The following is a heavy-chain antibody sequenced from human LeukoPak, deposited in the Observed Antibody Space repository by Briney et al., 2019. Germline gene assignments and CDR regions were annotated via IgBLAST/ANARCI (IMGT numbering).Heavy chain of an antibody. CDR3: AKDYDFWSGYYKGY. D-gene: IGHD3-3*01. CDR2: ISFDGSDA. V-gene: IGHV3-74*01. Sequence: GGSLRLSCAASGFTFSGFWMHWVRQAPGKGLVWVSCISFDGSDATYADSVKGRFTISRDNSKNTLYLQMNSLRAEDTAVYYCAKDYDFWSGYYKGYWGQGTLVTVSS. CDR1: GFTFSGFW. J-gene: IGHJ4*02.